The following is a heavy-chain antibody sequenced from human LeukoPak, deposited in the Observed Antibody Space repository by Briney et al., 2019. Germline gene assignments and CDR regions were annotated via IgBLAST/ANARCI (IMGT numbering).Heavy chain of an antibody. Sequence: GGSLRLSCSASGFTFRTYWMHSVRQVPGKGLVRVSRIDSDGSSTSYADFVKGRFTISRDNARNTFYLQMNSLRVEDTAVYYCARDNIRSLDYWGQGTLVTVSS. CDR1: GFTFRTYW. CDR3: ARDNIRSLDY. D-gene: IGHD1-14*01. V-gene: IGHV3-74*01. CDR2: IDSDGSST. J-gene: IGHJ4*02.